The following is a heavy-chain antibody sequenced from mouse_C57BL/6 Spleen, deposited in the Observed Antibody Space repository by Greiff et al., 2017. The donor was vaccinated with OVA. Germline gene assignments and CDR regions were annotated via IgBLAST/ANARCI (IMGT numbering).Heavy chain of an antibody. Sequence: VKVVESGAELVKPGASVKLSCKASGYTFTEYTIHWVKQRSGQGLEWIGWFYPGSGRIKYNEKFKDKATLTADKSSSTVYMELSRLTSEDSAVYFCARHEDRELRHYYAMDYWGQGTSVTVSS. V-gene: IGHV1-62-2*01. D-gene: IGHD2-4*01. CDR1: GYTFTEYT. J-gene: IGHJ4*01. CDR3: ARHEDRELRHYYAMDY. CDR2: FYPGSGRI.